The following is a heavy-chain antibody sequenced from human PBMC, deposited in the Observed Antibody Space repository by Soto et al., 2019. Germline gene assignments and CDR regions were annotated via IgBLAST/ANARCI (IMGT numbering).Heavy chain of an antibody. J-gene: IGHJ5*02. Sequence: EVQLLESGGGLIQPGGSLRLSCAASGLTFSSYAMSWVRQAPGKGLEWVSAISGSGGSTYYADSVRGRFTISSDNSKSTLYLQLNSLRAEDTAVYYFAKDQLYIRGVIHNGFDPWGQGTLVTVSS. CDR3: AKDQLYIRGVIHNGFDP. CDR2: ISGSGGST. D-gene: IGHD3-10*02. V-gene: IGHV3-23*01. CDR1: GLTFSSYA.